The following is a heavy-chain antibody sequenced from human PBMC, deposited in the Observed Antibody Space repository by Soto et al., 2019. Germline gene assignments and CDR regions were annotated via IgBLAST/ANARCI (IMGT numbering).Heavy chain of an antibody. J-gene: IGHJ5*02. Sequence: QITLKESGPTLVKPTQTLTLTCTFSGFSLSTSGVGVGWIRQPPGKALEWRALIYWDDDKRYSPSLKSRLTITKDTSKNQVLLTMTNMDPVDTATYYCAHRAHPSLANWFDPWGQGTLVTVSS. CDR2: IYWDDDK. CDR3: AHRAHPSLANWFDP. CDR1: GFSLSTSGVG. V-gene: IGHV2-5*02.